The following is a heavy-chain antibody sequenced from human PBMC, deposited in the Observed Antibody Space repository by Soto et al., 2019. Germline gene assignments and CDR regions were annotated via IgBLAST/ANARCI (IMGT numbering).Heavy chain of an antibody. D-gene: IGHD3-22*01. Sequence: PGGSLRLSCAASGFTFSSYAMSWVRQAPGKGLEWVSAISGSGGSTYYADSVKGRFTISRDNSKNTLYLQMNSLRAEDTAVYYCAKDRFYYDSSGYYGHWGQGTLVTAPQ. V-gene: IGHV3-23*01. CDR3: AKDRFYYDSSGYYGH. CDR1: GFTFSSYA. J-gene: IGHJ4*02. CDR2: ISGSGGST.